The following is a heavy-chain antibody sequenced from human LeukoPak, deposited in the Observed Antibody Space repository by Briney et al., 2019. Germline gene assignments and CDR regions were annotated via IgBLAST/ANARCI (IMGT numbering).Heavy chain of an antibody. Sequence: GGPLRLSCAVSGFTFSNHWMSWVRQAPGKGLEYVANIKQDGSEKYYVDSVKGRFIISRDSAKNSLYLQMNSLRAEDTAVYYCAREHTDMSFYYFDFWGQGTLVTVSS. D-gene: IGHD5-18*01. J-gene: IGHJ4*02. CDR3: AREHTDMSFYYFDF. V-gene: IGHV3-7*03. CDR1: GFTFSNHW. CDR2: IKQDGSEK.